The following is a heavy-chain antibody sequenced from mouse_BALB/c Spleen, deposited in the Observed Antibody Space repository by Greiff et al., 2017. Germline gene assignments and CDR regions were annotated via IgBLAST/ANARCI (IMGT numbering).Heavy chain of an antibody. D-gene: IGHD4-1*01. J-gene: IGHJ2*01. Sequence: EVMLVESGGGLVKPGGSLKLSCAASGFAFSSYDMSWVRQTPEKKLEWVAYISSGGGSTYYPDTVKGRFTISRDNAKNTLYLQMSSLKSEDTAMYYCARQDWADYWGQGTTLTVSS. CDR2: ISSGGGST. CDR1: GFAFSSYD. V-gene: IGHV5-12-1*01. CDR3: ARQDWADY.